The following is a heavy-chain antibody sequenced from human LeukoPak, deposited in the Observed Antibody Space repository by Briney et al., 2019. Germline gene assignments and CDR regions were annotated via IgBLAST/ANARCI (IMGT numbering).Heavy chain of an antibody. CDR1: GFTFSSYW. J-gene: IGHJ4*02. CDR3: ARPSDDYVWGSYRYPMDY. D-gene: IGHD3-16*02. V-gene: IGHV3-7*01. CDR2: IKQDGSEK. Sequence: GGSLRLSCAASGFTFSSYWMSWVRQAPGKGLEWVANIKQDGSEKYYVDSVKGRFTISGDNAKNSLYLQMNSLRAEDTAVYYCARPSDDYVWGSYRYPMDYWGQGTLVTVSS.